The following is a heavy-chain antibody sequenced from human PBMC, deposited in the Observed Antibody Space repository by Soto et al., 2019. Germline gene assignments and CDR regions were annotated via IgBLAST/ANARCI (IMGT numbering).Heavy chain of an antibody. D-gene: IGHD1-26*01. Sequence: ASETLSLTCTVSGGSISSYYCSWIRQPAGKGLEWSGRIYTSGSTNYNPSLKSRVTMSVDTSKNQFSLKLSSVTAADTAVYYCARVASVWELLDYHYGMDVCGQGTTVTVSS. CDR2: IYTSGST. V-gene: IGHV4-4*07. J-gene: IGHJ6*02. CDR1: GGSISSYY. CDR3: ARVASVWELLDYHYGMDV.